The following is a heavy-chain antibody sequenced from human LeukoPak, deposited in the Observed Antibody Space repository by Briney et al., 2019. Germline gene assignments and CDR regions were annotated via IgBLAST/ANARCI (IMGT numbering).Heavy chain of an antibody. V-gene: IGHV4-39*07. J-gene: IGHJ3*02. CDR3: ARDREDGGFNPSDAFDI. Sequence: SETLSLTCTVSGGSISSSSYYWGWIRQPPGKGLEWIGSIYYSGSTYYNPSLKSRVTISVDTSKNQFSLKLSSVTAADTAVYYCARDREDGGFNPSDAFDIWGQGTMVTVSS. CDR1: GGSISSSSYY. CDR2: IYYSGST. D-gene: IGHD5-24*01.